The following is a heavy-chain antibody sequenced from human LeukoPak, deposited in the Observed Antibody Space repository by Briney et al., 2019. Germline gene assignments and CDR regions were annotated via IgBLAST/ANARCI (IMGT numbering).Heavy chain of an antibody. D-gene: IGHD3-22*01. CDR3: AKDRPYYYDSSGLPYFDY. V-gene: IGHV3-23*01. Sequence: GGSLRLSCAASGFTFSTYAMSWVRQAPGKGLEWVSAIGGSGGSTYYADSVKGRFTISRDNSKNTLYLQMNSLRAEDTAVYYCAKDRPYYYDSSGLPYFDYWGQGTLVTVSS. CDR2: IGGSGGST. J-gene: IGHJ4*02. CDR1: GFTFSTYA.